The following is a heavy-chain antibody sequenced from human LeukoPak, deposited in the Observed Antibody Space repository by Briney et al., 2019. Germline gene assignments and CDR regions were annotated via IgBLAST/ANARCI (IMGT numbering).Heavy chain of an antibody. CDR3: AKGWKGNLDY. D-gene: IGHD1-14*01. Sequence: GASLRLSCAASGFSLSSNAMNWARQAPGKGLEWVSAVSGSGGSTYYADSVKGRFTISRDNSKNTVYLQMNSLRAEDTALYYCAKGWKGNLDYWGQGTLVTVSS. V-gene: IGHV3-23*01. CDR1: GFSLSSNA. J-gene: IGHJ4*02. CDR2: VSGSGGST.